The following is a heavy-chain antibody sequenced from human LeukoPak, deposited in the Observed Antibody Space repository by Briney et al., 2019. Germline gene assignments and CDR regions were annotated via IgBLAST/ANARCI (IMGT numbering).Heavy chain of an antibody. CDR1: GYTFTSYY. CDR3: ARSLGRSLCIVGATCYFDY. J-gene: IGHJ4*02. V-gene: IGHV1-46*01. Sequence: GASVKVSCKASGYTFTSYYMHWVRQAPGQGLEGMGIINPSGGSTSYAQKFQGRVTMTRDMSTSTVYMELSSLRSEDTAVYYCARSLGRSLCIVGATCYFDYWGQGTLVTVSS. CDR2: INPSGGST. D-gene: IGHD1-26*01.